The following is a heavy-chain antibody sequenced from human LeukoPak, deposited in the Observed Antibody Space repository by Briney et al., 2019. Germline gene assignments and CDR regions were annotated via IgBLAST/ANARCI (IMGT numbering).Heavy chain of an antibody. J-gene: IGHJ4*02. CDR1: GYTLTELS. V-gene: IGHV1-24*01. CDR3: ATRERLWSYSGNY. D-gene: IGHD5-18*01. CDR2: FDPEDGET. Sequence: ASVKVSCKVSGYTLTELSMHWVRQAPGKGLEWMGGFDPEDGETIYAQKFQGRVTMAEDTSTDTAYMGLSSLRSEDTAVYYCATRERLWSYSGNYWGQGTLVTVSS.